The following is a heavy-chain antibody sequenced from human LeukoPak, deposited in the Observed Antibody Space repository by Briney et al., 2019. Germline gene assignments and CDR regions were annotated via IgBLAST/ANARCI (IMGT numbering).Heavy chain of an antibody. CDR1: GYTFTGYY. CDR2: INPNSGGT. CDR3: ARFEMATIRGGDD. D-gene: IGHD5-24*01. Sequence: ASVKVSCKASGYTFTGYYMHRVRQAPGQGLEWMGWINPNSGGTNYAQKFRGRVTMTRDTSISTAYMELSRLRSDDTAVYYCARFEMATIRGGDDWGQGTLVTVSS. V-gene: IGHV1-2*02. J-gene: IGHJ4*02.